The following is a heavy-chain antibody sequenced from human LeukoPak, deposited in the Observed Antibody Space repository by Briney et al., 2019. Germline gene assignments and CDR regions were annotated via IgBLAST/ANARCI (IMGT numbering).Heavy chain of an antibody. D-gene: IGHD2-8*02. J-gene: IGHJ4*02. Sequence: QPGGSLRLSCAASDFTLSRYWMTWVRQAPGRGLEWVADINGDGGDKYYGDSVKGRFSISRDNAENSLFLQMNNLRVEDSAVYYCARGGSGSSKYWVFWGQGTLVTVSS. CDR3: ARGGSGSSKYWVF. CDR2: INGDGGDK. CDR1: DFTLSRYW. V-gene: IGHV3-7*01.